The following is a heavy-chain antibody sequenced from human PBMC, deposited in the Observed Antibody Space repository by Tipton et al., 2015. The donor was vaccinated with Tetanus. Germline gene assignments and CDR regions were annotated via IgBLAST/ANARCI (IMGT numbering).Heavy chain of an antibody. V-gene: IGHV4-59*12. CDR1: GGSISSYY. J-gene: IGHJ5*02. CDR3: ARGLARITIFGVVITNWFDP. D-gene: IGHD3-3*01. CDR2: IYYSGST. Sequence: TLSLTCTVSGGSISSYYWSWIRQPPGKGLEWIGSIYYSGSTYYNPSLKSRVTISVDTSKNQFSLKLSSVTAADTAVYYCARGLARITIFGVVITNWFDPWGQGTLVTVSS.